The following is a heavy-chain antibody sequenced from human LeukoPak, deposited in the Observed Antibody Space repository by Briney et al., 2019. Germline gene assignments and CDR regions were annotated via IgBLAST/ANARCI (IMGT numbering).Heavy chain of an antibody. Sequence: GGSLRLSCAASGFTVSSNYMSWVRQAPGKGLEWVSVIYSGGSTYYADSVKGRFTIPRDNSKNTLYLQMNSLRAEDTAVYYCARDIGAGVYYYYGMDVWGQGTTVTVSS. CDR2: IYSGGST. V-gene: IGHV3-53*01. D-gene: IGHD6-19*01. CDR3: ARDIGAGVYYYYGMDV. CDR1: GFTVSSNY. J-gene: IGHJ6*02.